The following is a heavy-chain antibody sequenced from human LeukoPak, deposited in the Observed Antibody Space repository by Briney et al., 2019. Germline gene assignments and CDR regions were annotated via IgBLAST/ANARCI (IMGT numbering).Heavy chain of an antibody. Sequence: AGGSLRLSCAASGFTFSSYAMSWVRQAPGKGLEWVSAISGSGGSTYYADPVKGRFTISRDNSKNTLYLQMNSLRAEDTAVYHCAKGGYIWGSYRLYAFDIWGQGTTVTVSS. CDR3: AKGGYIWGSYRLYAFDI. CDR2: ISGSGGST. J-gene: IGHJ3*02. V-gene: IGHV3-23*01. D-gene: IGHD3-16*02. CDR1: GFTFSSYA.